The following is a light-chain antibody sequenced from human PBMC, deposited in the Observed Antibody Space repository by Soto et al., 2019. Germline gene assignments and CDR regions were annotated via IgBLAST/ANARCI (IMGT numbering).Light chain of an antibody. CDR2: LGS. CDR1: QSLLHSNGYNY. CDR3: MQALKSPYT. V-gene: IGKV2-28*01. J-gene: IGKJ2*01. Sequence: DIVMTQSPLSLPVTPGEPASISCRSSQSLLHSNGYNYLDWYLQKPGQSPQLLIYLGSNRASGVPDRFSGSGSGTDFTLKISRVEAEDVGVYYCMQALKSPYTFGQGTKLEIK.